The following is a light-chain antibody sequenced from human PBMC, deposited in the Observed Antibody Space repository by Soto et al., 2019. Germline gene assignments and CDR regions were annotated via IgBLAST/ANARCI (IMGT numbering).Light chain of an antibody. CDR1: SSNLGSNT. Sequence: QAVLTQPPSASGTPGQRVTIYCSGSSSNLGSNTVSWYLQLPGTAPKLLIHTNNQRPSGVPDRFSGSKSGTSASLAISGLQSEDEAHYYCAAWDDSLNGQVVFGGGTKLTVL. V-gene: IGLV1-44*01. CDR3: AAWDDSLNGQVV. J-gene: IGLJ2*01. CDR2: TNN.